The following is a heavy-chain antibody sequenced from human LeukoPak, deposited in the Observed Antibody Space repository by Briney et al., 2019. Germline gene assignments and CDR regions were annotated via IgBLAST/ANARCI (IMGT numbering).Heavy chain of an antibody. Sequence: PGGSLRLSCAASGFTFSSYGMHWVRQAPGKGLEWVVVIWYDGSNKYYADSVKGRFTISRDKSKNTLYLQMNSLRAEDTAVYYCARDQGGDYIFDYWGQGTLVTVSS. V-gene: IGHV3-33*01. D-gene: IGHD2-21*02. CDR1: GFTFSSYG. CDR2: IWYDGSNK. J-gene: IGHJ4*02. CDR3: ARDQGGDYIFDY.